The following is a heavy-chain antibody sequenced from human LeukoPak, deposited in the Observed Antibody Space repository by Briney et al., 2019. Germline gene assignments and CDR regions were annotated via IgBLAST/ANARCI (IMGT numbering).Heavy chain of an antibody. CDR1: GYTFTGYY. V-gene: IGHV1-2*02. J-gene: IGHJ6*02. D-gene: IGHD3-10*01. CDR2: INPNSGGT. CDR3: ARGYYGSGSQVYYYYGMDV. Sequence: GASVKVSCKASGYTFTGYYMHWVRQAPGQGLEWMGWINPNSGGTNYAQKFQGRVTMTRDTSISTAYMELRRLRSDDTAVYYCARGYYGSGSQVYYYYGMDVWGQGTTVTVSS.